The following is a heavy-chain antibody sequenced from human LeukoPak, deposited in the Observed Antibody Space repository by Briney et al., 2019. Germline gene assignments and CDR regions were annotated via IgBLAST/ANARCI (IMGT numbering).Heavy chain of an antibody. CDR3: ARDLPTGYYISSGYYEYFLDY. CDR1: GFTFSTYW. V-gene: IGHV3-7*04. D-gene: IGHD3-22*01. CDR2: IKQDGSEK. J-gene: IGHJ4*02. Sequence: GGSLRLSCAASGFTFSTYWMTWVRPAPGKGLEWVANIKQDGSEKYYVDSLKGRFTISRDNAKNSLFLQMNSLRAEDTAVYYCARDLPTGYYISSGYYEYFLDYWGQGTLVTVSS.